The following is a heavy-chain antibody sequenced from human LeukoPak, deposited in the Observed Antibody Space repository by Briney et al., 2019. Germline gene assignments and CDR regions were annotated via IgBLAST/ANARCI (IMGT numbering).Heavy chain of an antibody. CDR1: GGTFSSFA. V-gene: IGHV1-69*13. CDR2: IIPIFGTA. D-gene: IGHD3/OR15-3a*01. CDR3: ARRGLVAGIYDLVYGFDL. J-gene: IGHJ3*01. Sequence: ASVKVSCKASGGTFSSFAINWVRQAPGQGLEWMGGIIPIFGTANYAQKFQGRVTITADESTSTAYMELSSLRSEDTAVYYCARRGLVAGIYDLVYGFDLWGQGTMVTVSS.